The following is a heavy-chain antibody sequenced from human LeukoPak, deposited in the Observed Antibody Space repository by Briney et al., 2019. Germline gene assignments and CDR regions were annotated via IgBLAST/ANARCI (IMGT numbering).Heavy chain of an antibody. CDR3: ARHVKPDNWNYFDY. J-gene: IGHJ4*02. V-gene: IGHV4-39*01. CDR1: GGSISSSSYY. Sequence: PSETLSLTCTVSGGSISSSSYYWGWIRQPPGKGLEWIGSIYYSGSTYYNPSLKSRVTISVDTSKNQFSLKLSSVTAADTAVYYCARHVKPDNWNYFDYWGQGTLVTVSS. D-gene: IGHD1-20*01. CDR2: IYYSGST.